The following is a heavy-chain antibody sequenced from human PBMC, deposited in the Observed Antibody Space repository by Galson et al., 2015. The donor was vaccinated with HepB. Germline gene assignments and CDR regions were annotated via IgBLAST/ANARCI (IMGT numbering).Heavy chain of an antibody. D-gene: IGHD2-2*01. CDR2: IIPIFGTA. CDR1: GGTFSSYA. Sequence: SVKVSCKASGGTFSSYAISWVRQAPGQGLEWMGGIIPIFGTANYAQKFQGRVTITADESTSTAYMELSSLRSEDTAVYYCARKACSSTSCAGIYYYYYYMDVWGKGTTFTVSS. V-gene: IGHV1-69*13. J-gene: IGHJ6*03. CDR3: ARKACSSTSCAGIYYYYYYMDV.